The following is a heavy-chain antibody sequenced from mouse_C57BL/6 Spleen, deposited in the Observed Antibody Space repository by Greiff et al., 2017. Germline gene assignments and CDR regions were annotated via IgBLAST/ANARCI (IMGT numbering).Heavy chain of an antibody. CDR3: ALSSTNPGAWFAY. D-gene: IGHD5-1*01. Sequence: QVQLQQSGAELVRPGTSVKVSCKASGYAFTNYLIEWVKQRPGQGLEWIGVINPGSGGTNYNEKFKGKATLTADKSSSTAYMQLSSLTSEDSAVYFGALSSTNPGAWFAYWGQGTLVTVSA. J-gene: IGHJ3*01. CDR2: INPGSGGT. V-gene: IGHV1-54*01. CDR1: GYAFTNYL.